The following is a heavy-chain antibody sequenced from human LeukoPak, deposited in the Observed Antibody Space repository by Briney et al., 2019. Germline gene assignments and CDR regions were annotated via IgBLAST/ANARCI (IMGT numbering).Heavy chain of an antibody. Sequence: GGSLRRSCAASGFTCSSYAMHWVRQAPGKGLEWVAVISYDGSNKYYADSVKGRFTISRDNSKNTLYLQMNSLRAEDTAVYYCARDVDRFLFDPWGQGTLVTVSS. CDR2: ISYDGSNK. J-gene: IGHJ5*02. CDR1: GFTCSSYA. CDR3: ARDVDRFLFDP. D-gene: IGHD2-21*01. V-gene: IGHV3-30-3*01.